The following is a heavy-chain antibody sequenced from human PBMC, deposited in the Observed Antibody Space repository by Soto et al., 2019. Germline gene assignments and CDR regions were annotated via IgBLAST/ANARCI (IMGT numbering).Heavy chain of an antibody. D-gene: IGHD1-26*01. J-gene: IGHJ5*02. CDR1: GDTFNSYV. CDR2: IIFIFGAP. Sequence: QVQLVQSGAEVKTPGSSVEVSCKAAGDTFNSYVVSWVRQAPGKGLEWMGGIIFIFGAPNYAQKFQGRVTITADKSTNTAYMKLSGLRSDDTALYYCARHREIYNWLDPWGQGTLVTVSS. CDR3: ARHREIYNWLDP. V-gene: IGHV1-69*06.